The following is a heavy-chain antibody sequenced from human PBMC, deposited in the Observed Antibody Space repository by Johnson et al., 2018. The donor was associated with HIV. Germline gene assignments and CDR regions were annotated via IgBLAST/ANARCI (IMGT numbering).Heavy chain of an antibody. V-gene: IGHV3-53*01. CDR2: INNSGGGT. J-gene: IGHJ3*02. CDR1: GFTVSSNY. Sequence: EVQLVESGGGLIQPGGSLRLSCAASGFTVSSNYMSWVRQAPGKGLEWVSVINNSGGGTYSADSVKGRFTISRDNSKNTLYLQMNSLRAEDTAIYYCAKDRTGFDAFDIWGQGTMVTVSS. D-gene: IGHD1-1*01. CDR3: AKDRTGFDAFDI.